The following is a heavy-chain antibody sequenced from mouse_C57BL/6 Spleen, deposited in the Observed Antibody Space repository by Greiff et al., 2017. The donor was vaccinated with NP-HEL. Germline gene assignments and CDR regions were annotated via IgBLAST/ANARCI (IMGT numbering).Heavy chain of an antibody. D-gene: IGHD2-2*01. CDR2: ISYDGSN. CDR1: GYSITSGYY. J-gene: IGHJ3*01. CDR3: AIYLSYGYDAWFAY. Sequence: EVKLMESGPGLVKPSQSLSLTCSVTGYSITSGYYWNWIRQFPGNKLEWMGYISYDGSNNYNPSLKNRISITRDTSKNQFFLKLNSVTTEDTATYYCAIYLSYGYDAWFAYWGQGTLVTVSA. V-gene: IGHV3-6*01.